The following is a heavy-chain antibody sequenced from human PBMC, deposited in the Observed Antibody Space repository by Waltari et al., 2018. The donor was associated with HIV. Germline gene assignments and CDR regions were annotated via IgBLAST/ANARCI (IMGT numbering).Heavy chain of an antibody. CDR2: IRSLGYGGTS. Sequence: EVRLEESGGGVVPPGRSLRLTCVTSGFNFEQYALSWFRQAPGKAPELVGFIRSLGYGGTSDYGASTKGRVIISRDDSQSVVYLDMTSLKTEDTGVYYCVRDSLPKWAAGSCYREWGQGT. J-gene: IGHJ1*01. D-gene: IGHD2-2*01. CDR3: VRDSLPKWAAGSCYRE. V-gene: IGHV3-49*03. CDR1: GFNFEQYA.